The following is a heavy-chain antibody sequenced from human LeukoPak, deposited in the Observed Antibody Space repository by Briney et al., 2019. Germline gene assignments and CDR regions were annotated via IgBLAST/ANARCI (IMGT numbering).Heavy chain of an antibody. CDR1: GGTFSSYA. J-gene: IGHJ4*02. CDR3: AGARHDYYDSSGYHY. V-gene: IGHV1-69*13. CDR2: IIPIFGTA. Sequence: SVKVSCKASGGTFSSYAISWVRQAPGQGLEWMGGIIPIFGTANYAQKFQGRVTITADESTSTAYMELSSLRSEDTAVYYCAGARHDYYDSSGYHYWGQGTLVTVSS. D-gene: IGHD3-22*01.